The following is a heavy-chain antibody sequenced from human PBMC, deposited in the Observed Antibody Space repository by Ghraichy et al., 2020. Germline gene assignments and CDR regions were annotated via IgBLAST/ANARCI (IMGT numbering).Heavy chain of an antibody. CDR2: IYYSGST. CDR3: AAGGDYYDSRGYYYLYYYYYMDV. D-gene: IGHD3-22*01. CDR1: GGSISSYY. J-gene: IGHJ6*03. Sequence: SQTLSLTCTVSGGSISSYYWSWIRQPPGKGLEWIGYIYYSGSTNYNPSLKSRVTISVDTSKNQFSLKLSSVTAADTAVYYCAAGGDYYDSRGYYYLYYYYYMDVWGKGTTVTVSS. V-gene: IGHV4-59*01.